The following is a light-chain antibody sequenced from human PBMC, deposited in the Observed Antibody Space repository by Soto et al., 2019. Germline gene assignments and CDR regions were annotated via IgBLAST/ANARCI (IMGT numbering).Light chain of an antibody. CDR1: QGISSY. Sequence: AIRMTQSPSSFSASTGDRVTITCRASQGISSYLAWYQQKPGKAPELLIRAASSLQSGVPSRFSGSGSGTDFTLTINSLQPEDFATYYCQQAYSFPITFGQGTRLEIK. CDR3: QQAYSFPIT. CDR2: AAS. V-gene: IGKV1-8*01. J-gene: IGKJ5*01.